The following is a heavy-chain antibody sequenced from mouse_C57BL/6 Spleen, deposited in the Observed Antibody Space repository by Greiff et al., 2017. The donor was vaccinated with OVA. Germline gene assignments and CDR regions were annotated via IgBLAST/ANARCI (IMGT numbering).Heavy chain of an antibody. CDR1: GYTFTSYG. J-gene: IGHJ2*01. Sequence: VQLQQSGAELARPGASVKLSCKASGYTFTSYGISWVKQRTGQGLEWIGEIYPRSGNPYYNEKFKGKATLTADKSSSPAYMELRSLTSEDAAVDFCARGNWDVGGYWGQGTTRTVSS. V-gene: IGHV1-81*01. CDR2: IYPRSGNP. CDR3: ARGNWDVGGY. D-gene: IGHD4-1*01.